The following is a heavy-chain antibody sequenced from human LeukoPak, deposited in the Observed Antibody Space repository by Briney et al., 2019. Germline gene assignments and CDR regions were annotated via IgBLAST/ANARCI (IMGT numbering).Heavy chain of an antibody. CDR1: GGSLSSGDYY. CDR3: ASSYGGELQADC. V-gene: IGHV4-30-4*01. J-gene: IGHJ4*02. D-gene: IGHD4/OR15-4a*01. CDR2: IYYSGST. Sequence: TLSLTCTVSGGSLSSGDYYWSWLRQPPGKGLEWIGYIYYSGSTYYNPSLKSRVTISVDTSKNQFSLKLSSVTAADTAVYYCASSYGGELQADCWGQGTLVTVSS.